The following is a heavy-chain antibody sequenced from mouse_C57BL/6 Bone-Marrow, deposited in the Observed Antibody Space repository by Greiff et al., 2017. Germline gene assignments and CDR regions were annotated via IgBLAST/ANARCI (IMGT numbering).Heavy chain of an antibody. CDR1: GYTFTSYW. D-gene: IGHD1-1*01. Sequence: QVQLQQPGAELVMPGASVKLSCKASGYTFTSYWMPWVKQRPGQGLEWIGEIDPSGSYTNYNQKFKGKSTLTVDKSSSTAYMQLSSLTSEYSAVYYCAGDYGSQNPYAMDYWGQGTSVTVSS. V-gene: IGHV1-69*01. J-gene: IGHJ4*01. CDR2: IDPSGSYT. CDR3: AGDYGSQNPYAMDY.